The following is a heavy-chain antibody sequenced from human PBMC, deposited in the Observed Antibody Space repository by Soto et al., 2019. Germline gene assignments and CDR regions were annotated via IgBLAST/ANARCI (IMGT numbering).Heavy chain of an antibody. CDR3: ARRLTTSVTAMGY. D-gene: IGHD4-17*01. CDR2: ISGDGINK. CDR1: GFNFGDYA. J-gene: IGHJ4*02. V-gene: IGHV3-30*09. Sequence: QVQLVESGGGVVQPGRSLRLSCSGSGFNFGDYAINWVRQAPGKGLEWVAVISGDGINKYIPDSVKGRFVISRDNSKNSVFLQMSSLGPQDTVTYYCARRLTTSVTAMGYWGQGTLVTVSS.